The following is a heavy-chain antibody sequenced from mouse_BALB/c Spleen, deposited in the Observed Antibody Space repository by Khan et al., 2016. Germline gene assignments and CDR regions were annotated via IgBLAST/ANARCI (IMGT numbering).Heavy chain of an antibody. J-gene: IGHJ4*01. CDR3: ARWLVAIGY. CDR2: KSYSGST. Sequence: EVQLQESGPGLVKPSQSLSLSCTVTGYSITSDYAWYWIRQFPGNKLEWMVFKSYSGSTSYNPYLKSRISITRDTSKNQFFLKLNSVTTGDTATYYCARWLVAIGYWGQGTSFTVSS. V-gene: IGHV3-2*02. D-gene: IGHD2-2*01. CDR1: GYSITSDYA.